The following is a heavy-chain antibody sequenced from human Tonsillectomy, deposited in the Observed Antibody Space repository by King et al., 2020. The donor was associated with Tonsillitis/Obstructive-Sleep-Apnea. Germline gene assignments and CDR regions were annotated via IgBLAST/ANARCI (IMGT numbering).Heavy chain of an antibody. D-gene: IGHD7-27*01. V-gene: IGHV3-23*04. CDR3: AKVAKRGDHWDYFDY. J-gene: IGHJ4*02. Sequence: VQLVESGGGLVQPGGSLRLSCTASGFTFSSHAMSWVRQAPGKGLEWVSAIGGGGGNIDYADSVKGRFTISRDNSKSTLFLQMNSLRAEDTAVYYCAKVAKRGDHWDYFDYWGPGTLVTVSS. CDR2: IGGGGGNI. CDR1: GFTFSSHA.